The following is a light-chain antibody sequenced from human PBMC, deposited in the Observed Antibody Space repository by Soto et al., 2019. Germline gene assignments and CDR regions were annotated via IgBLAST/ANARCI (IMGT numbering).Light chain of an antibody. V-gene: IGKV1-39*01. CDR3: QQSYSSPPT. Sequence: DIRMTQSPSSLSASVGDSVTMTCRTSQSVTSYLNWYQQKPGKAPKLLIYAASNLQSGVPSKFSASGSGTDFTLTISSLQPEDFATYYCQQSYSSPPTFGQGTRLEIK. CDR2: AAS. J-gene: IGKJ5*01. CDR1: QSVTSY.